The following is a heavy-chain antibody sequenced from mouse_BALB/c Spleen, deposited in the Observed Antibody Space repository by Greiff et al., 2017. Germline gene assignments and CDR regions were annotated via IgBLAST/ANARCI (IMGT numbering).Heavy chain of an antibody. J-gene: IGHJ3*01. CDR1: GYTFTSYW. CDR2: IYPGNSDT. CDR3: TTGGTGPWFAY. D-gene: IGHD4-1*01. V-gene: IGHV1-5*01. Sequence: VQLQQSGTVLARPGASVKMSCKASGYTFTSYWMHWVKQRPGQGLEWIGAIYPGNSDTSYNQKFKGKAKLTAVTSTSTAYMELSSLTNEDSAVYYCTTGGTGPWFAYWGQGTLVTVSA.